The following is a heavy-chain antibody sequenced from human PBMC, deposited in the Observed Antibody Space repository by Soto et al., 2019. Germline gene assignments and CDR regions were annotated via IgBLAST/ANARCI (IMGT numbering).Heavy chain of an antibody. CDR2: IYYSGST. Sequence: PSETLSLTCAVYGGSFSGYYWSWIRQHPGKGLEWIGYIYYSGSTYYNPSLKSRVTISVDTSKNQFSLKLSSVTAADTAVYYCAREKMSWYFDYWGQGTLVTVSS. CDR1: GGSFSGYY. V-gene: IGHV4-31*11. D-gene: IGHD6-13*01. CDR3: AREKMSWYFDY. J-gene: IGHJ4*02.